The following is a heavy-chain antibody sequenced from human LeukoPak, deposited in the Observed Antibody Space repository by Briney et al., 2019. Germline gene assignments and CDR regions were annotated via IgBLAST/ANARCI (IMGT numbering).Heavy chain of an antibody. CDR1: GFTFSRYW. J-gene: IGHJ4*02. V-gene: IGHV3-74*01. CDR2: VNPDGSST. D-gene: IGHD3-16*01. CDR3: GRGGSYGDY. Sequence: GSLRLSCAASGFTFSRYWMHWVRQVPGKGLVWVSRVNPDGSSTTYVDSVKGRFTSSRDNAKSTLYLQMNRLRVEDTAVYYCGRGGSYGDYWGQGILVTVSS.